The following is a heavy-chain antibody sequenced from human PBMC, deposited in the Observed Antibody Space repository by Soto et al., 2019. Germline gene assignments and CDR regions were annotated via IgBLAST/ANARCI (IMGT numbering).Heavy chain of an antibody. J-gene: IGHJ6*02. CDR2: IVVGSGNT. CDR1: GFTFTSSA. CDR3: AATLKGCCSGGSCPRYYYGMDV. D-gene: IGHD2-15*01. V-gene: IGHV1-58*01. Sequence: SVKVSCKASGFTFTSSAVQWVRQARGQRLEWIGWIVVGSGNTNYAQKFQERVTITRDMSTSTAYMELSSLRSEDTAVYYCAATLKGCCSGGSCPRYYYGMDVWGQGTTVTVSS.